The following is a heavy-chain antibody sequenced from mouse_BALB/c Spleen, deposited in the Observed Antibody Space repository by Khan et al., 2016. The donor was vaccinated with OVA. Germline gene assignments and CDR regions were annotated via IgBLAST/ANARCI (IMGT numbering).Heavy chain of an antibody. J-gene: IGHJ2*01. CDR1: GYTFTTYW. V-gene: IGHV1-7*01. CDR2: INPTSGYT. Sequence: QVRLKQSGAELAKPGASVKMSCKASGYTFTTYWMHWVKQRPGQGLEWIGYINPTSGYTDYNEKFKDRATLSADRSSSTAYMQLSSRTSEDSAVYYCTRDRIDYWGQGTTLTVSS. CDR3: TRDRIDY.